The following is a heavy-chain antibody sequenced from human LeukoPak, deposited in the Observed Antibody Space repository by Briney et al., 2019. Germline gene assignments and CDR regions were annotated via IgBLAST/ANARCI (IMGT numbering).Heavy chain of an antibody. CDR3: ARENSASYREFDY. D-gene: IGHD1-26*01. V-gene: IGHV4-4*07. Sequence: SEPLSLPCTVSGGPLSIFQWSWTGQPAGKGGEGIGRIYTSGNTNYNASRKSRVTMSADTSKNQFSLKLSSVTATAADVFDSARENSASYREFDYWGQGTLVTVSS. J-gene: IGHJ4*02. CDR2: IYTSGNT. CDR1: GGPLSIFQ.